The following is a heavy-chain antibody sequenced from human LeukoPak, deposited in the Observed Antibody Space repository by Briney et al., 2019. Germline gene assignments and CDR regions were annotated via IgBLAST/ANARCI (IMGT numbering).Heavy chain of an antibody. V-gene: IGHV1-3*01. CDR2: INAGNGNT. CDR3: ARDPIGSRWPYYFDY. Sequence: GASVKVSCKASGYTFTTYAMHWVRQAPGQRLEWMGWINAGNGNTKYSQKFQARVTITRDTSASTAYMELSSLRSDDTAVYYCARDPIGSRWPYYFDYWGQGTLVTVSS. D-gene: IGHD2-15*01. CDR1: GYTFTTYA. J-gene: IGHJ4*02.